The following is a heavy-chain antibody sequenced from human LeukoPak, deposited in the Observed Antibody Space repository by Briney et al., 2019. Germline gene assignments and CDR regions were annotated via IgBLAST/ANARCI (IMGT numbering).Heavy chain of an antibody. J-gene: IGHJ3*02. CDR3: ASSDYYDAFDI. D-gene: IGHD3-10*01. V-gene: IGHV4-59*08. CDR2: IYYSGST. Sequence: SETLSLTCTVSGGSTSSYYWSWIRQPPGKGLEWIGYIYYSGSTNYNPSLKSRVTISVDTSKNQFSLKLSSVTAADTAVYYCASSDYYDAFDIWGQGTMVTVSS. CDR1: GGSTSSYY.